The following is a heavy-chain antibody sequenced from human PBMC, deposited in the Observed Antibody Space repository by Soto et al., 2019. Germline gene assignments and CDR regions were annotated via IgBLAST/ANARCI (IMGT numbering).Heavy chain of an antibody. J-gene: IGHJ5*02. D-gene: IGHD2-15*01. CDR2: IYYSGST. CDR1: GGSISSGGYY. Sequence: TLSLTCTVSGGSISSGGYYWSWIRQHPGKGLEWIGYIYYSGSTYYNPSLKSRVTISVDTSKNQFSLKLSSVTAADTAVYYCARVGTLEYCSGGSCYCGLFDLSGQGTLDIGSS. CDR3: ARVGTLEYCSGGSCYCGLFDL. V-gene: IGHV4-31*03.